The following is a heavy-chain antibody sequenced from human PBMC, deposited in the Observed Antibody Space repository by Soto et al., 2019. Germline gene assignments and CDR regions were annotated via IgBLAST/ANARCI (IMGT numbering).Heavy chain of an antibody. J-gene: IGHJ4*02. CDR2: ISWNSGSI. CDR1: GFTFDDYA. Sequence: EVQLVESGGGLVQPGRSLRLSCAASGFTFDDYAMHWVRQAPGKGLEWVSGISWNSGSIGYADSVKGRFTISRDNAKNSLYLQMNSLRAEDTALYYCAKDLGTTVTTPGYWGQGTLVTVSS. V-gene: IGHV3-9*01. D-gene: IGHD4-17*01. CDR3: AKDLGTTVTTPGY.